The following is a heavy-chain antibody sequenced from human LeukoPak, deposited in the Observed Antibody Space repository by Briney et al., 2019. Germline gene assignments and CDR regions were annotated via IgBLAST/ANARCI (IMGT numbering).Heavy chain of an antibody. J-gene: IGHJ4*02. CDR2: ISASAAMT. Sequence: GGSLRLSCAASGFTFSSHGMSWVRQAPGKGLEWVSSISASAAMTYYADSVKGRFTVSRDNSNNRLYLQMSGLTAADTAVYYCAKDRSIGTYYTFDHWGQGTLVTVSS. D-gene: IGHD1-26*01. CDR1: GFTFSSHG. V-gene: IGHV3-23*01. CDR3: AKDRSIGTYYTFDH.